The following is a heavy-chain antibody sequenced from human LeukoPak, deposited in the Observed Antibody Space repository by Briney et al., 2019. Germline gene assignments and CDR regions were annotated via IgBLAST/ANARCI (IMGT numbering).Heavy chain of an antibody. V-gene: IGHV1-18*01. Sequence: ASVKVSCKASGYTFTSYGISWVRQAPGQGLEWMGWISAYNGNTNYAQKLQGRVTMTTDTSTSTAYMELRSLRSDDTAVYYCARDRGRYFDWFGFDYWGRGTLVTVSS. CDR1: GYTFTSYG. CDR3: ARDRGRYFDWFGFDY. CDR2: ISAYNGNT. D-gene: IGHD3-9*01. J-gene: IGHJ4*02.